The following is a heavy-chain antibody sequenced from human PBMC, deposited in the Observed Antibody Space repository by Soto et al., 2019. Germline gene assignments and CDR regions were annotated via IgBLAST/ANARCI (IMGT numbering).Heavy chain of an antibody. Sequence: QVQLVQSGAEVKKPGSSVKVSCKASGGTFSSYAISWVRQAPGQGLEWMGGIIPIFGTANYAQKFQGRVNITADESTSTAYRELSSLRSEDTDVYYCARSPSPNYGMDVWGQGTTVTVAS. V-gene: IGHV1-69*01. CDR3: ARSPSPNYGMDV. CDR2: IIPIFGTA. J-gene: IGHJ6*02. CDR1: GGTFSSYA.